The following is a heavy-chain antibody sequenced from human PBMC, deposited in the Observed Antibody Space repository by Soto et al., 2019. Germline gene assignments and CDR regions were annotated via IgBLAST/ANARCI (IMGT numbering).Heavy chain of an antibody. Sequence: QVQPVQSGAEVKKPGSSVKVSCKTSGGTFISYTISWVRQVPGQGLEWMGRIIPMLGIADYAHKFQGRVTITADKSTRMAYMELSSLRSEDTAVYYCSRDEGAYDILTGYGRYWGQGTLVTLSS. V-gene: IGHV1-69*08. D-gene: IGHD3-9*01. CDR3: SRDEGAYDILTGYGRY. J-gene: IGHJ4*02. CDR1: GGTFISYT. CDR2: IIPMLGIA.